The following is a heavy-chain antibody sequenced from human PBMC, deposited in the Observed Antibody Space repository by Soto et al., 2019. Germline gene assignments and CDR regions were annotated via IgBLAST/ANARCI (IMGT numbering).Heavy chain of an antibody. D-gene: IGHD2-2*01. CDR2: FTADGGT. V-gene: IGHV3-23*01. Sequence: EVQPLESGGGLVQPGGSLRLSCAASGFTFSSYAMSWVRQAPGKGLEWVSSFTADGGTYYADSVKGRFTISRDNSKDTLYLQMNSLRAEDTALYYCARRLTVPYDYWGQGTLVTVSS. J-gene: IGHJ4*02. CDR3: ARRLTVPYDY. CDR1: GFTFSSYA.